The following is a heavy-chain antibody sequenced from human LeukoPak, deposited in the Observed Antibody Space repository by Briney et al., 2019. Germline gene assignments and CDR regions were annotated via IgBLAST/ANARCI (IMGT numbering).Heavy chain of an antibody. Sequence: PGGSLRLSCAAYGLSFSTYAMHWVRQAPGKGLEWVSGISWNSGSIGYADSVKGRFTISRDNAKNSLYLQMNSLRAEDTALYYCAKDRRGYSYGFFDYWGQGTLVTVSS. CDR1: GLSFSTYA. CDR2: ISWNSGSI. J-gene: IGHJ4*02. CDR3: AKDRRGYSYGFFDY. V-gene: IGHV3-9*01. D-gene: IGHD5-18*01.